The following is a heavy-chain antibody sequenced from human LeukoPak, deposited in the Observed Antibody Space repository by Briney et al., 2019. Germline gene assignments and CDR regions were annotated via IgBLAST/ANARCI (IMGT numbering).Heavy chain of an antibody. CDR2: IYYGGST. Sequence: SETLSLTCTVSGGSISSSSYYWGWIRQPPGKGLEWIGSIYYGGSTYYNPSLKSRVTISVDTSKNQFSLKLSSVTAADTAVYYCARVRYFDWSESYGMDVWGQGTTVTVSS. V-gene: IGHV4-39*07. D-gene: IGHD3-9*01. J-gene: IGHJ6*02. CDR1: GGSISSSSYY. CDR3: ARVRYFDWSESYGMDV.